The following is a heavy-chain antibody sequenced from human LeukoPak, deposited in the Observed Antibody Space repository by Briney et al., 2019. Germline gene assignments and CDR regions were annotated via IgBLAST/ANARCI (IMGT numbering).Heavy chain of an antibody. V-gene: IGHV4-30-2*01. CDR3: ARGLYCGGDCYTFDY. Sequence: SETLSLTCTVSGGSISSGGYYWSWIRQPPGKGLEWIGYIYHSGSTYYNPSLKSRVTISVDRSKNQFSLKLSSVTAADTAVYYCARGLYCGGDCYTFDYWGQGTLVTVSS. J-gene: IGHJ4*01. CDR1: GGSISSGGYY. D-gene: IGHD2-21*01. CDR2: IYHSGST.